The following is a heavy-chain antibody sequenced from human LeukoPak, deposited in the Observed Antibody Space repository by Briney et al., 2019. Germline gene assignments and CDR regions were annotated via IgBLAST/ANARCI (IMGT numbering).Heavy chain of an antibody. V-gene: IGHV3-7*01. CDR3: ATYTHWVAGDV. J-gene: IGHJ6*02. Sequence: GGSLRLSCGAAGFTFGDYAMSWVRQAPGKGLEWVANMNQDGSAKDYVDSVKGRFTISRDNARNSLYLQMSSLRAEDTAVYYCATYTHWVAGDVWGQGTTVTVSS. D-gene: IGHD3-16*01. CDR2: MNQDGSAK. CDR1: GFTFGDYA.